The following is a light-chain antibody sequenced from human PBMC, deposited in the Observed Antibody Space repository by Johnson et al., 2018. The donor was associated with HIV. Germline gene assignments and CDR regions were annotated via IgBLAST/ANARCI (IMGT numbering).Light chain of an antibody. CDR3: GPWDSSLVRV. CDR2: DNN. J-gene: IGLJ1*01. Sequence: QSVLTQPPSVSAAPGQKVTISCSGSNSNIGNNYVSWYQQLPGTAPKLLIYDNNKRPSVIPDRFSGSKSGTSATLGITGLQTGDEADYYCGPWDSSLVRVFGAGTKLYVL. CDR1: NSNIGNNY. V-gene: IGLV1-51*01.